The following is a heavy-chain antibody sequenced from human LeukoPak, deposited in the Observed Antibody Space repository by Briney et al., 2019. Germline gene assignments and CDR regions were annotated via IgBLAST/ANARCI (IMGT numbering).Heavy chain of an antibody. J-gene: IGHJ5*02. CDR3: ARGMATIRSKGVWFDP. Sequence: GASVKVSCKASVYTFTGYYMHWVRQAPGQGLEWTGWINPNSGGTNYAQKFQGRVTMTRDTSISTAYMELSRLRSDDTAVYYCARGMATIRSKGVWFDPWGQGTLVTVSS. D-gene: IGHD5-24*01. V-gene: IGHV1-2*02. CDR1: VYTFTGYY. CDR2: INPNSGGT.